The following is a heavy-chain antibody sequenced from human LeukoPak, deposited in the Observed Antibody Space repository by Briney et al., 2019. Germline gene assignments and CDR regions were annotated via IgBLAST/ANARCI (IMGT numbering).Heavy chain of an antibody. Sequence: SETLSLTCSVSGDSISSGAYYWSWIRQRPGTGLEWIGDIYHAGNTDHNPSLESRVTMSIDTSRNQFSLQLSSVTAADMAVYYCARDISTQKAPSGLFDPWGQGILVTVSS. J-gene: IGHJ5*02. CDR1: GDSISSGAYY. V-gene: IGHV4-31*03. CDR3: ARDISTQKAPSGLFDP. CDR2: IYHAGNT. D-gene: IGHD2-2*01.